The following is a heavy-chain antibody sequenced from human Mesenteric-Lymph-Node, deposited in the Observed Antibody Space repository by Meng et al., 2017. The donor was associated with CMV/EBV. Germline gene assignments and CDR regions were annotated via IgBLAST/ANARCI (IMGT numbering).Heavy chain of an antibody. J-gene: IGHJ6*02. D-gene: IGHD2-2*02. CDR1: GYTFTGYN. CDR2: INPDSGGA. Sequence: ASVKVSCKASGYTFTGYNLHWVRQAPGQGLEWMGWINPDSGGANYAQMFQGRVTMTRDTSISTAYMELSRLRSDDTAVYYCARREHCSSTSCYNYYYYGMDVWGQGTTVTVSS. CDR3: ARREHCSSTSCYNYYYYGMDV. V-gene: IGHV1-2*02.